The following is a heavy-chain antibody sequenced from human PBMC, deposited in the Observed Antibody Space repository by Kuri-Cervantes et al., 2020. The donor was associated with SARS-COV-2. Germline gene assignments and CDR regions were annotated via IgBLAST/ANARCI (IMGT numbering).Heavy chain of an antibody. CDR2: INHRGST. CDR3: ARCRVYARRIYYYYYGMDF. Sequence: SESLSLTCAVYGGSFSGYYWSWIRQPPGKGLEWIGEINHRGSTNYNPSLKSRVTISVDTSKNQFSRKLSSVTPAGTAVYYCARCRVYARRIYYYYYGMDFWGQGTTVTVSS. CDR1: GGSFSGYY. D-gene: IGHD3-16*01. J-gene: IGHJ6*02. V-gene: IGHV4-34*01.